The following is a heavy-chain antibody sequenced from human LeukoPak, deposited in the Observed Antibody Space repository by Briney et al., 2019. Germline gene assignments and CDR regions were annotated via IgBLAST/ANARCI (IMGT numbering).Heavy chain of an antibody. Sequence: GESLKISCKGCGCSFTSYWIGCVRQMPGKGLEWMGIIYPGDSDTRYSPSFQGQVTISADKSIGTAYLQWSSLKASDTAMYYCASLSGYSSSWYENWFDPWGQGTLVTVSS. CDR2: IYPGDSDT. CDR1: GCSFTSYW. J-gene: IGHJ5*02. CDR3: ASLSGYSSSWYENWFDP. D-gene: IGHD6-13*01. V-gene: IGHV5-51*01.